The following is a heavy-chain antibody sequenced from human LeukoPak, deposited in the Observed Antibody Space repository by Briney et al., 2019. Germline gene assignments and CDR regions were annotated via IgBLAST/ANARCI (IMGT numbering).Heavy chain of an antibody. Sequence: SETLSLTCAVSGYSLGKNYYWGWIRQPPGKGLEWIGRIYGTGSTSYNPSLMNRVTMSVDTSKNHFSLELTSVTAADTAVYYCARYDSRGSTSTRFDYWGQGILVTISS. CDR2: IYGTGST. D-gene: IGHD3-16*01. V-gene: IGHV4-38-2*01. J-gene: IGHJ4*02. CDR1: GYSLGKNYY. CDR3: ARYDSRGSTSTRFDY.